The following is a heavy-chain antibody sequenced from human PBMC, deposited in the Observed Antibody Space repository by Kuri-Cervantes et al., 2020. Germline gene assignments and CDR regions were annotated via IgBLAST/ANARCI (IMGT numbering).Heavy chain of an antibody. Sequence: SGHTLVNPTQTLTLTCTLSGFSLSTSGVGVGWIRQPPGMGPKCLALIYWDEDKRYSPSLKIRLTVNMDTYKNQVVLTMTKMDPSDTATYYCAHRRFYDGVLNGGVFNYWGQGILVTVSS. CDR2: IYWDEDK. CDR3: AHRRFYDGVLNGGVFNY. D-gene: IGHD2-8*01. J-gene: IGHJ4*02. CDR1: GFSLSTSGVG. V-gene: IGHV2-5*02.